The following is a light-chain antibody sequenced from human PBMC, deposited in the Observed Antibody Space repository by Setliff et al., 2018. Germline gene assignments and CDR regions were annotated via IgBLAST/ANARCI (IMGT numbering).Light chain of an antibody. Sequence: SALAQPASVSGSPGQSITISCTGTSSDVGGYDYVSWFQQYPDEAPKLLIYDVTKRPSRVPGRFSGSKSGNTASLTISGLQTEDEADYYCSSYARGNVVFGTGTKVTVL. J-gene: IGLJ1*01. CDR2: DVT. CDR1: SSDVGGYDY. CDR3: SSYARGNVV. V-gene: IGLV2-14*01.